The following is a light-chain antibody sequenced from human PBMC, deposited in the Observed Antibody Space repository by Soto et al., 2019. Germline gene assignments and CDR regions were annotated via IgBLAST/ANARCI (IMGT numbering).Light chain of an antibody. V-gene: IGKV1-39*01. Sequence: DIQMTQSPSSLSASVGDRVTITCRASQSISSYLNWYQQKPGKAPKLQIYAASSLQSGVPSRFSGSGSGTDFTLTISSLQPEDFATYYCQQSYSTPGFTFGPGTKVDIK. CDR3: QQSYSTPGFT. CDR1: QSISSY. CDR2: AAS. J-gene: IGKJ3*01.